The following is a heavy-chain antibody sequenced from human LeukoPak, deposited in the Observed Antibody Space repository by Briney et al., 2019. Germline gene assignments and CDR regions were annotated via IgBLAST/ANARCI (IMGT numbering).Heavy chain of an antibody. Sequence: SETLSLTCTVSDGSISSFYWSWIRQPPGKGLEWIGEINHSGSTNYNPSLKSRVTISVDTSKNQFSLKLSSVTAADTAVYYCARSIRYCSGGSCYSGNYYYYGMDVWGQGTTVTVSS. CDR3: ARSIRYCSGGSCYSGNYYYYGMDV. CDR2: INHSGST. V-gene: IGHV4-34*01. D-gene: IGHD2-15*01. CDR1: DGSISSFY. J-gene: IGHJ6*02.